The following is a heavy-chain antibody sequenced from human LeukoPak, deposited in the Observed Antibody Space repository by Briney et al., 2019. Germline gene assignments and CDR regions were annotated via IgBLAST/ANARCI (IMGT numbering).Heavy chain of an antibody. D-gene: IGHD6-13*01. Sequence: GGSLRLSCAASGFTFSRYSMNWVRQAPGKGLEWVSSISSSSSYIYYADSVRGRFTISRDNAKNSLYLQMNSLRAEDTAVYYCARGWGDTYSSSWYYFDYWGQGTLVTVSS. CDR2: ISSSSSYI. CDR3: ARGWGDTYSSSWYYFDY. J-gene: IGHJ4*02. CDR1: GFTFSRYS. V-gene: IGHV3-21*01.